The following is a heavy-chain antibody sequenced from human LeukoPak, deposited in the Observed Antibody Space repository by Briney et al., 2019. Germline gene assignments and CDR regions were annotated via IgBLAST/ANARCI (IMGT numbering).Heavy chain of an antibody. J-gene: IGHJ4*02. CDR2: IKSKTDGGTT. CDR3: TTDRKYYYDSSGYLVVDY. Sequence: GGSLRLSCAASGFTFSNAWMSWVRQAPGKGLEWVGRIKSKTDGGTTDYAAPVKGRFAISRDDSKNTLYLQMNSLKTEDTAVYYCTTDRKYYYDSSGYLVVDYWGQGTLVTVSS. CDR1: GFTFSNAW. V-gene: IGHV3-15*01. D-gene: IGHD3-22*01.